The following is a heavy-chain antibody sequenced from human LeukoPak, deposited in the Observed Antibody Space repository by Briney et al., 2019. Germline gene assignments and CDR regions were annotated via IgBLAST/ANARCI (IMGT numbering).Heavy chain of an antibody. D-gene: IGHD4-11*01. CDR1: GYSFTTDW. Sequence: GESLKISCKGSGYSFTTDWIGWVRQMPGKGLEWMGMIYPGNSEIRYSPSFQGQVTISADKSISTAYLQWSSLQASDTAMYYRARRVIRDFSDAFDIWGQGTMVTVSS. V-gene: IGHV5-51*01. CDR3: ARRVIRDFSDAFDI. J-gene: IGHJ3*02. CDR2: IYPGNSEI.